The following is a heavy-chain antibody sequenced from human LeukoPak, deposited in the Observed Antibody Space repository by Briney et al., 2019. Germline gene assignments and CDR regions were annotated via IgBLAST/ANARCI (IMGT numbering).Heavy chain of an antibody. J-gene: IGHJ4*02. D-gene: IGHD3-9*01. V-gene: IGHV4-34*01. CDR3: ARDGILTGYFDY. CDR2: INHSGST. Sequence: SETLSLTCTVSGGSISSTYWSWIRQPPGKGLEWIGEINHSGSTNYNPSLKSRVTISVDTSKNQFSLKLSSVAAAVTAVYYCARDGILTGYFDYWGQGTLVTVSS. CDR1: GGSISSTY.